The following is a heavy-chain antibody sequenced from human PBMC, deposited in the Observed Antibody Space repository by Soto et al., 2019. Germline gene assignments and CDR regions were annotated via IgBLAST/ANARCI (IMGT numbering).Heavy chain of an antibody. V-gene: IGHV3-33*01. J-gene: IGHJ4*02. Sequence: QVQLVESGGGVVQPGRSLRLSCAASGFTFSSYGMHWVRQAPGKGLEWVAVIWYDGSNKYYADSVKGRFTISRDNSKHTLYLQMNSLRAEDTAVYYCARDQIDDSSGLFEYWGQGTLVTVSS. D-gene: IGHD3-22*01. CDR1: GFTFSSYG. CDR2: IWYDGSNK. CDR3: ARDQIDDSSGLFEY.